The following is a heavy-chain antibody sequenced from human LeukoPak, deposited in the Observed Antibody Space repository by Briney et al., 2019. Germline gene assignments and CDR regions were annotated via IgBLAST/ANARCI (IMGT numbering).Heavy chain of an antibody. CDR1: GGSISSYY. V-gene: IGHV4-4*07. D-gene: IGHD2-2*01. Sequence: SETLSLTCTVSGGSISSYYWSWIRQPAGKGLEWIGRIYTSGSTNYNPSLKSRVTISVDTSKNQFSLKLSSVTAADTAVYYCARDGVVVPGGYYYYMDVWGKGTTVTVSS. CDR2: IYTSGST. CDR3: ARDGVVVPGGYYYYMDV. J-gene: IGHJ6*03.